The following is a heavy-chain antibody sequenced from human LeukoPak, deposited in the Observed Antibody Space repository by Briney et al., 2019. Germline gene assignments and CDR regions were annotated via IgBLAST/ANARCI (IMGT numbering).Heavy chain of an antibody. CDR1: GGSISSGDYY. CDR2: IYWDDDK. Sequence: QTLSLTCTVSGGSISSGDYYWSWLRQPPGKALEWLALIYWDDDKRYSPSLKSRLTITKDTSKNQVVLTMTNMDPVDTATYYCAHHRWDWNDRGHFDYWGQGTLVTVSS. V-gene: IGHV2-5*08. CDR3: AHHRWDWNDRGHFDY. D-gene: IGHD1-1*01. J-gene: IGHJ4*02.